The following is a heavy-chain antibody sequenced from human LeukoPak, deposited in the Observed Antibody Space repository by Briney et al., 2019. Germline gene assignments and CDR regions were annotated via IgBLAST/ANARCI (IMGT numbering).Heavy chain of an antibody. V-gene: IGHV1-46*01. Sequence: ASVKVSCKASGYTLTSYYMHWVRQAPGQGLEWMGIINPSGGSTSYAQKFQGRVTMTRDTSTSTVYMELSSLRSEDTAVYYCARDMVSGSGYYYGYFQHWGQGTLVTVSS. D-gene: IGHD3-22*01. J-gene: IGHJ1*01. CDR1: GYTLTSYY. CDR2: INPSGGST. CDR3: ARDMVSGSGYYYGYFQH.